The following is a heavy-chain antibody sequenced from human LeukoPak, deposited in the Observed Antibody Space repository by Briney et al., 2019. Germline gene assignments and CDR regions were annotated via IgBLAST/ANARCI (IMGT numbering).Heavy chain of an antibody. J-gene: IGHJ3*01. V-gene: IGHV3-23*01. CDR2: FSATDGSA. Sequence: GGSLRLSCAASGYTVSSYGMTWVRLAPGKGLEWVSAFSATDGSAQYAESVKGRFTISRDNSKNSLYLQMNSLRDEDTAVYYCAKARIAAAGTGAFDVWGQGTMVTVSS. CDR1: GYTVSSYG. CDR3: AKARIAAAGTGAFDV. D-gene: IGHD6-13*01.